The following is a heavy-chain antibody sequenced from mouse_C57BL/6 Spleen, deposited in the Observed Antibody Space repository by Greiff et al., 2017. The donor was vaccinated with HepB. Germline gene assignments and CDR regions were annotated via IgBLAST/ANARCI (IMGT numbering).Heavy chain of an antibody. CDR1: GYTFTDYN. CDR2: INPNNGGT. Sequence: VHVKQSGPELVKPGASVKIPCKASGYTFTDYNMDWVKQSHGKSLEWIGDINPNNGGTIYNQKFKGKATLTVDKSSSTAYMELRSLTSEDTAVYYCARDGSSLWYFDVWGTGTTVTVSS. V-gene: IGHV1-18*01. J-gene: IGHJ1*03. D-gene: IGHD1-1*01. CDR3: ARDGSSLWYFDV.